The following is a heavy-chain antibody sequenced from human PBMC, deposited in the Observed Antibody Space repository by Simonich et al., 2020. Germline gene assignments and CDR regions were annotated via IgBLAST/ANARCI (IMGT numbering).Heavy chain of an antibody. V-gene: IGHV4-39*01. CDR3: ARHAGFAFDI. Sequence: QLQLQESGPGLVKPSATLSLTCTVSGGSISSSSYYWGWIRQPPGKGLEWLGSIYYSGTNYYNPSLKSRVTISVDTSKNQFSLKLSSVTAADTAGYYCARHAGFAFDIWGQGTMVTVSS. CDR2: IYYSGTN. CDR1: GGSISSSSYY. J-gene: IGHJ3*02. D-gene: IGHD6-13*01.